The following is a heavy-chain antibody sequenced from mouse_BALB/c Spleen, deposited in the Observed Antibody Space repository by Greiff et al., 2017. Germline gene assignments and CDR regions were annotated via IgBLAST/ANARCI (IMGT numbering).Heavy chain of an antibody. CDR1: GYSITSDYA. D-gene: IGHD1-1*01. V-gene: IGHV3-2*02. Sequence: DVQLQESGPGLVKPSQSLSLTCTVTGYSITSDYAWNWIRQFPGNKLEWMGYISYSGSTSYNPSLKSRISITRDTSKNQFFLQLNSVTTEDTATYYCARNDYYDIPYYYAMDYWGQGTSVTVSS. J-gene: IGHJ4*01. CDR3: ARNDYYDIPYYYAMDY. CDR2: ISYSGST.